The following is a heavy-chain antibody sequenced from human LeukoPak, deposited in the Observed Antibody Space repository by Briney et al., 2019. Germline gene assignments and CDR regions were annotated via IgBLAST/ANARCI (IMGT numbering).Heavy chain of an antibody. J-gene: IGHJ4*02. CDR1: GFTFSSYA. D-gene: IGHD3-10*01. Sequence: GGSLRLSCSASGFTFSSYAMHWVRQAPGKGLEYVSAISSNGGSTYYADSVKGRFTISRDNSKNTLYLQISSLRAEDTAVYYCVTRQNYYGSGSSFDYWGQGTLVTVSS. CDR3: VTRQNYYGSGSSFDY. CDR2: ISSNGGST. V-gene: IGHV3-64D*06.